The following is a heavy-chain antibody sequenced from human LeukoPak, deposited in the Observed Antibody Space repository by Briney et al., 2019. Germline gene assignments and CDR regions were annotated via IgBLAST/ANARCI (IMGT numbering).Heavy chain of an antibody. Sequence: GGSLKLSGEASGLRASDYYMSWFRQPPGKGLDWAGLIRDSGEAFYADFARGRFAISRDESENTLYLQMNSLRVEDTAVYFCARDRAANQDWVEFDPWGQGTPVIVSS. J-gene: IGHJ5*02. V-gene: IGHV3-66*03. CDR2: IRDSGEA. CDR3: ARDRAANQDWVEFDP. CDR1: GLRASDYY. D-gene: IGHD3/OR15-3a*01.